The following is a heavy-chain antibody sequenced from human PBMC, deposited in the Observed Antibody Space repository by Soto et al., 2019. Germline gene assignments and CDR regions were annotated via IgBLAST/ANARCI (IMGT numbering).Heavy chain of an antibody. CDR3: ARDPRNTAMVD. J-gene: IGHJ4*02. D-gene: IGHD5-18*01. CDR1: GYTFRSYG. V-gene: IGHV1-18*04. Sequence: ASVKVSCKASGYTFRSYGISWVRQAPGQGLEWMGWISADNGNTNYAQKFQGRVTMTTDTSTSTAYMELRSLRTDDTAVYYCARDPRNTAMVDWGQGSLVTVSS. CDR2: ISADNGNT.